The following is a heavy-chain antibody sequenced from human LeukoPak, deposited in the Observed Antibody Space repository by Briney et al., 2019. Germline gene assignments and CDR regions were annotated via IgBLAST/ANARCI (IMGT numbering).Heavy chain of an antibody. J-gene: IGHJ5*02. CDR1: GGSISSGGYY. CDR2: IYYSGST. CDR3: ARDRSGHCSSTSCLSPFDP. Sequence: SQTLSLTCTVSGGSISSGGYYWSWIRQHPGKGLEWIGYIYYSGSTYYNPSLKSRVTISVDTSKNQFSLKLSSVTAADTAVYYCARDRSGHCSSTSCLSPFDPWGQGTLVTVSS. V-gene: IGHV4-31*03. D-gene: IGHD2-2*01.